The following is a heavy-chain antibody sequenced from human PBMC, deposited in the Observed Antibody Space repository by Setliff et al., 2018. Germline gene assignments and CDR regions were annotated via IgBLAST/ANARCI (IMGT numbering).Heavy chain of an antibody. CDR2: FDPEDGET. CDR3: ATSTRELGGFDY. J-gene: IGHJ4*02. D-gene: IGHD1-26*01. Sequence: ASVKVSCKVSGYTLTELSMHWVRQAPGKGLEWMGGFDPEDGETIYAQKFQGRVTMTEDTSTDTAYMELSSLRSEDTAVYYCATSTRELGGFDYWGQGTLVTVSS. CDR1: GYTLTELS. V-gene: IGHV1-24*01.